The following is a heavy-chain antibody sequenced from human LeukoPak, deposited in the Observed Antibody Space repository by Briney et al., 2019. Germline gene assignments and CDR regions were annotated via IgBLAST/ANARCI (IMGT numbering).Heavy chain of an antibody. D-gene: IGHD4-23*01. V-gene: IGHV3-30*18. CDR2: ISYDGSNR. CDR1: GFTFSSYG. CDR3: AKGSARRWFWYFDY. J-gene: IGHJ4*02. Sequence: GGSLRLSCAVSGFTFSSYGMHWVRQAPGKGLEWVAVISYDGSNRYYADSVKGRFTISRDTSKNTLYLQMNSLRAEDTAVYYCAKGSARRWFWYFDYWGPGTLVTVSS.